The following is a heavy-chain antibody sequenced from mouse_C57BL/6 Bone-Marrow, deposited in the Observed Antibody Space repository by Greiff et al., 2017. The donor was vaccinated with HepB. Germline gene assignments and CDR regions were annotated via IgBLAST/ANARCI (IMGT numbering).Heavy chain of an antibody. CDR1: GFTFSDYG. Sequence: VVESGGGLVKPGGSLKLSCAASGFTFSDYGMHWVRQAPEKGLEWVAYISSGSSTIYYADTVKGRFTISRDNAKNTLFLQMTSLRSEDTAMYYCARESITTKWYFDVWGTGTTVTVSS. CDR3: ARESITTKWYFDV. J-gene: IGHJ1*03. CDR2: ISSGSSTI. D-gene: IGHD1-1*01. V-gene: IGHV5-17*01.